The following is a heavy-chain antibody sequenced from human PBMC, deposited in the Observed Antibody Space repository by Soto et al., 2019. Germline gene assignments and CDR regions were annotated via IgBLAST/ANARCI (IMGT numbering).Heavy chain of an antibody. CDR3: ARGYCSSCGFSHYFDY. D-gene: IGHD2-2*01. CDR1: GYTFPGNS. Sequence: ASVKVSCKASGYTFPGNSMHWVRQAPGQGLEWMALINPTSGGTNYAQKFQGRVTMTWDTSISTAYMELSRLRSDDTAIYYCARGYCSSCGFSHYFDYWGQVTLVPVSS. J-gene: IGHJ4*02. CDR2: INPTSGGT. V-gene: IGHV1-2*02.